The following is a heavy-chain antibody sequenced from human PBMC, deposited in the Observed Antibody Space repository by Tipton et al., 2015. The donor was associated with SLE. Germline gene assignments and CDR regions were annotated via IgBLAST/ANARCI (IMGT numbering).Heavy chain of an antibody. V-gene: IGHV1-18*01. Sequence: QSGAEVKKPGASVKVSCKASGYTFTSYGISWVRQAPGQGLEWIGWITVYNGNTDYAQRVQGRVTMTTDTSTSTAYLELRNLRSDDTAVYYCASSNWNYYYGMDVWGQGTTVTVSS. CDR3: ASSNWNYYYGMDV. CDR2: ITVYNGNT. D-gene: IGHD3-3*01. J-gene: IGHJ6*02. CDR1: GYTFTSYG.